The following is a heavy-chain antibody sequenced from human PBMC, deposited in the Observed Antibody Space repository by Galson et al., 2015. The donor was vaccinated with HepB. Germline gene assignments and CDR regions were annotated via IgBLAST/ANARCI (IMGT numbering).Heavy chain of an antibody. CDR1: GYTFTSYG. CDR3: ARDQTCSSTSCLSHDAFDI. V-gene: IGHV1-18*01. D-gene: IGHD2-2*01. CDR2: ISAYNGNT. Sequence: SVKVSCKASGYTFTSYGISWVRQAPGQGLEWMGWISAYNGNTNYAQKLQGRVTMTTDTSTSTAYMELRSLRSDDTAVYYCARDQTCSSTSCLSHDAFDIWGQGTMVTVSS. J-gene: IGHJ3*02.